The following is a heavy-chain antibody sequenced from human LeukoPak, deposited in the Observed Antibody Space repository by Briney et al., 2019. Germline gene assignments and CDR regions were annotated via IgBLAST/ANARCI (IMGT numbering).Heavy chain of an antibody. V-gene: IGHV3-30*04. CDR1: EFTFNSFS. J-gene: IGHJ6*03. Sequence: GGSLRLSCAASEFTFNSFSMHWVRQAPGKGLEWVSVISYDGGKKYYADSIQGRFTISRDNSRNTLYLHMNTVTLEDTAVYYCAKDGVGGSGSSGTGYHMDVWGEGTTVTVSS. D-gene: IGHD3-10*01. CDR3: AKDGVGGSGSSGTGYHMDV. CDR2: ISYDGGKK.